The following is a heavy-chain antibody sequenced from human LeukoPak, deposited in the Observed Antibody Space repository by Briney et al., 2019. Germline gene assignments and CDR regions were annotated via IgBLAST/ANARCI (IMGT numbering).Heavy chain of an antibody. V-gene: IGHV4-59*01. CDR1: GGSISSYY. CDR3: ARGLWFWELLFDY. Sequence: SETLSLTCTVSGGSISSYYWSWIRQPPGKGLEWIGYIYYSGSTNYNPSLKSRVTISVDTSKNQFSLKLSSVTAADTAVYYCARGLWFWELLFDYWGQGTLVTVSS. CDR2: IYYSGST. J-gene: IGHJ4*02. D-gene: IGHD3-10*01.